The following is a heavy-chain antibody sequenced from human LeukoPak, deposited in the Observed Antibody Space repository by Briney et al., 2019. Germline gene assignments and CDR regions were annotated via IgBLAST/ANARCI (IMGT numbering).Heavy chain of an antibody. J-gene: IGHJ3*01. CDR1: GGSISTGGEY. CDR3: AREKTAYYYDRSGFSEGAFDV. Sequence: SETLSLTCTVSGGSISTGGEYWSWIRHLPGKGLEWIGYVYYSGSTYYNPSLESRITMSVDTSENQFSPKLTSVTAADTAVYYCAREKTAYYYDRSGFSEGAFDVWGQGAMVTVSS. D-gene: IGHD3-22*01. CDR2: VYYSGST. V-gene: IGHV4-31*03.